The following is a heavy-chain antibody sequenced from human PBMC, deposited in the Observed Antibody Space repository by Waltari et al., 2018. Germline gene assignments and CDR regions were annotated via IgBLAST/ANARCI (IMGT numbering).Heavy chain of an antibody. J-gene: IGHJ4*02. V-gene: IGHV4-61*02. D-gene: IGHD1-26*01. CDR3: ARESWSGSYYGY. CDR2: IYTSGST. CDR1: GGSISSGSYY. Sequence: QVQLQESGPGLVKPSQTLSLTCTVSGGSISSGSYYWSWIRQPAGKGLEWIGRIYTSGSTNYNPPLKSRVTISVDTSKNQFSLKLSSVTAADTAVYYCARESWSGSYYGYWGQGTLVTVSS.